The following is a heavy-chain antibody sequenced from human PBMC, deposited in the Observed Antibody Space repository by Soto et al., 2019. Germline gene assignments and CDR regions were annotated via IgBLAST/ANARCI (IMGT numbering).Heavy chain of an antibody. D-gene: IGHD3-16*01. Sequence: GGSLRLSCAASGFTFSSYGMHWVRQAPGKGLEWVAVISYDGSNKYYADSVKGRFTISRDNSKNTLYLQMNSLRAEDTAVYYCAKEEGGDFDYWGQGTLVTVSS. CDR1: GFTFSSYG. CDR2: ISYDGSNK. V-gene: IGHV3-30*18. J-gene: IGHJ4*02. CDR3: AKEEGGDFDY.